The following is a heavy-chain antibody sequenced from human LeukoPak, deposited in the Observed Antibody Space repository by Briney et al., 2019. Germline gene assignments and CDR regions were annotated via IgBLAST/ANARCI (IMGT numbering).Heavy chain of an antibody. V-gene: IGHV3-23*01. D-gene: IGHD3-22*01. J-gene: IGHJ4*02. CDR3: AKAPTKEEEWLLLNYFDY. Sequence: PGGSLRLSCVGSGFTLSSYAMSWVRQAPGKGLEWVSAISGSGTRTYYADSVKGRFTISRDNSKNTLYLQTNSLRAEDTAVYYCAKAPTKEEEWLLLNYFDYWGQGTLVTVSS. CDR1: GFTLSSYA. CDR2: ISGSGTRT.